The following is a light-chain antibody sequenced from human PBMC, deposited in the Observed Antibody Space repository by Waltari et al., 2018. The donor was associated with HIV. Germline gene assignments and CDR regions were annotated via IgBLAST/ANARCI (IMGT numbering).Light chain of an antibody. CDR3: ATWDTSLSVVV. J-gene: IGLJ2*01. Sequence: QSVLTQPPSVSAAPGQKVTISCSGGGSNIGKNYVSWYQHLPGTAPKLLIYANTERPSGIPDRFSGSKSDTSATLGVTGLQAGDEADYYCATWDTSLSVVVFGGGTRLTVL. CDR2: ANT. V-gene: IGLV1-51*01. CDR1: GSNIGKNY.